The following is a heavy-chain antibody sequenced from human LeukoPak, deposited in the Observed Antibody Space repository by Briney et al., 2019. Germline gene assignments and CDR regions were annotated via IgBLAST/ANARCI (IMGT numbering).Heavy chain of an antibody. CDR3: VGSVYSGSRCDF. J-gene: IGHJ4*02. CDR2: INTDGSTT. CDR1: GFAFSNYW. V-gene: IGHV3-74*01. D-gene: IGHD5-12*01. Sequence: GGSLRLSCAASGFAFSNYWMHWVRQGPGKGLVWVSRINTDGSTTHNADFVKGRFSVSRDNAKNTLYLQMSSLRAEDTAVYYCVGSVYSGSRCDFWGQGTLVTVSS.